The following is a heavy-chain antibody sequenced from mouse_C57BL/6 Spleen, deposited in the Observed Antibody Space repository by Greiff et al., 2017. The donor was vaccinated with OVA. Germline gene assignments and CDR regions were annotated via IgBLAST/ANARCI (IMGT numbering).Heavy chain of an antibody. CDR1: GYTFTSYT. D-gene: IGHD2-4*01. Sequence: QVQLQQSGAELARPGASVKMSCKASGYTFTSYTMHWVKQRPGQGLEWIGYINPRSGYTKYNQKFKDKATLTADKSSSTAYMQLSSLTSEDSAVYYCAKGYYDYDGGAMDYWGQGTSVTVSS. CDR2: INPRSGYT. J-gene: IGHJ4*01. CDR3: AKGYYDYDGGAMDY. V-gene: IGHV1-4*01.